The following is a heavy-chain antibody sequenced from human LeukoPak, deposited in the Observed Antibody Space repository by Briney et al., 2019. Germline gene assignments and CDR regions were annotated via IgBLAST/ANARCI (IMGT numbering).Heavy chain of an antibody. CDR1: GYTFTSYD. CDR2: MNPNSGNT. J-gene: IGHJ3*02. CDR3: ARDHYYDILTGYYPDAFDI. V-gene: IGHV1-8*01. D-gene: IGHD3-9*01. Sequence: ASVKVSCKASGYTFTSYDINWVRQATGQGLEWMGWMNPNSGNTGYAQKFQGRVTMTRNTSISTAYMELSSLRSEDTAVYYCARDHYYDILTGYYPDAFDIWGQGTMVTVSS.